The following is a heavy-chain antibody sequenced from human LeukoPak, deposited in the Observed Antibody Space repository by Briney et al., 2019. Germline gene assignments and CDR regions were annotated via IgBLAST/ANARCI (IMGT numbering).Heavy chain of an antibody. CDR1: GGSISSYY. J-gene: IGHJ4*02. CDR2: IYYSGST. Sequence: PSETLSLTCTVSGGSISSYYWSWIRQSPGKGLEWIGYIYYSGSTNYNPSLKSRVTISVDTSKNQFSLKLSSVTAADTAVYYCAREIYDSSGFVWFDYWGQGTLVTVSS. D-gene: IGHD3-22*01. V-gene: IGHV4-59*01. CDR3: AREIYDSSGFVWFDY.